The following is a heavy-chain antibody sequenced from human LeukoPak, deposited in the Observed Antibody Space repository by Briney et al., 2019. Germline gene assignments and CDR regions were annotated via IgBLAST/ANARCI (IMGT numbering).Heavy chain of an antibody. D-gene: IGHD3-3*01. CDR1: GFTFSSYA. J-gene: IGHJ4*02. CDR3: AKRRSYYDFWSEYFDY. Sequence: PGGSLRLSCAASGFTFSSYAMSWVRQAPGKGLEWVSAISGSGGSTYYADSVKGRFTISRDNSKNTLYLQMNSLRAEDTAVYYCAKRRSYYDFWSEYFDYWGQGTLVTVSS. V-gene: IGHV3-23*01. CDR2: ISGSGGST.